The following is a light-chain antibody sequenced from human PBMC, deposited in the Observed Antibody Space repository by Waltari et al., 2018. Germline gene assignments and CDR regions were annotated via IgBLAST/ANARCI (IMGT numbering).Light chain of an antibody. J-gene: IGKJ1*01. CDR1: QSVNRA. Sequence: EIVLTQSPGTLSLSPGERATLSCKASQSVNRALAWYQQKPGQAPRLLIYGVFDRATGTPDSFSGRGSGTDFSLTISRLEPEDFAVYFCQHYLRLPVTFGQGTRVEVK. CDR2: GVF. V-gene: IGKV3-20*01. CDR3: QHYLRLPVT.